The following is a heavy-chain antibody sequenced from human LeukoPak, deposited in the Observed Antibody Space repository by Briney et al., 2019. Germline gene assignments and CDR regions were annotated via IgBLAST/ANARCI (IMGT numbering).Heavy chain of an antibody. CDR3: VVGGSPGY. V-gene: IGHV3-74*01. CDR1: GLAFSAYK. CDR2: IYTDGYTT. J-gene: IGHJ4*02. Sequence: GGSLTLSCAASGLAFSAYKMHWVRQAPRKGLVWVSRIYTDGYTTDYADFVQGRFTASRDNTKNTWSLEMNSLRAEDTAVYYCVVGGSPGYWGQGTLVTVSS. D-gene: IGHD2-15*01.